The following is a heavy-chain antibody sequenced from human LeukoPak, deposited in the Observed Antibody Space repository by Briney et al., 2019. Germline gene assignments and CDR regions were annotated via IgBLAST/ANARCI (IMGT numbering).Heavy chain of an antibody. CDR1: GFTFSDYT. CDR3: AKDGSGWSGPYYFDY. Sequence: GRSLRLSCAASGFTFSDYTMQWVRQAPGKGLEWVALLPPDGSYQYYADSLKGRFTISRDNSKNTLYLQMNSLRAEDTAVYYCAKDGSGWSGPYYFDYWGQGTLVTVSS. J-gene: IGHJ4*02. CDR2: LPPDGSYQ. D-gene: IGHD6-19*01. V-gene: IGHV3-30*04.